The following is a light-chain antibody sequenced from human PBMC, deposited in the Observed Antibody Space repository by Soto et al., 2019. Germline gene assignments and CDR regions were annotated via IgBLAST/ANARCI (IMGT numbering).Light chain of an antibody. CDR1: SSDVGGYNF. V-gene: IGLV2-14*03. CDR3: CSHSSSITWM. J-gene: IGLJ3*02. Sequence: QSVLTQTASVSGSPGQSITLSCTGTSSDVGGYNFVSWYQQHPGKAPKLIIHEVTTRPSGVSGRFSGSKSGNTAFLTISGLQAEDEAVYYCCSHSSSITWMFGGGTKLTVL. CDR2: EVT.